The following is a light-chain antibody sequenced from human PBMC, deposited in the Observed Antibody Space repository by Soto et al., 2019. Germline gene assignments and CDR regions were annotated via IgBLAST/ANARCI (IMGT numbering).Light chain of an antibody. J-gene: IGKJ5*01. CDR3: LQHNTYPIT. Sequence: IQRTQSPSTLSASVGDRVTITCRASQSISSWLAWYQQKPGKAPKLLIYAASSLQSGVPSRFSGSGSGTEFTLTISSLQPEDFATYYCLQHNTYPITFGQGTRMEIK. CDR2: AAS. CDR1: QSISSW. V-gene: IGKV1-5*01.